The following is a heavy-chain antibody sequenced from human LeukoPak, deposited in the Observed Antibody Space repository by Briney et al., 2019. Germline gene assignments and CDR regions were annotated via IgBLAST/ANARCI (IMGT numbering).Heavy chain of an antibody. Sequence: GGSLRLSCAASGFTVSSNYMSWIRQAPGKGLEWVAIVSYDGSNKYYADSVKGRFTISRDNSKNTLYLEINSLRAEDTAVYYCAREGPGLRYFDPPGDYWGQGTLVTVSS. D-gene: IGHD3-9*01. CDR1: GFTVSSNY. V-gene: IGHV3-30-3*01. J-gene: IGHJ4*02. CDR3: AREGPGLRYFDPPGDY. CDR2: VSYDGSNK.